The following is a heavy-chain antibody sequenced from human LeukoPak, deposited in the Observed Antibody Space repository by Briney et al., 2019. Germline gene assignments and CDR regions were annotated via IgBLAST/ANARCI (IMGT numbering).Heavy chain of an antibody. CDR2: ISYDGSNK. J-gene: IGHJ6*02. Sequence: GGSLRLSCAASGFTFSSYGMHWVRQAPGKGLEWVAVISYDGSNKYYADSVKGRFTISRDNSKNTLYLQMNSLRAEDTVVYYCAKNTRYGSGSYKYGMDVWGQGTTVTVSS. CDR3: AKNTRYGSGSYKYGMDV. D-gene: IGHD3-10*01. V-gene: IGHV3-30*18. CDR1: GFTFSSYG.